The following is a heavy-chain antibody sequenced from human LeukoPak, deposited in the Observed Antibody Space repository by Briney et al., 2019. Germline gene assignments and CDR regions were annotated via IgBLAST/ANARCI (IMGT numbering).Heavy chain of an antibody. CDR1: GFXFSSHW. CDR3: ARGGATWCSF. Sequence: GGSLRLSCAASGFXFSSHWIHWVRQAPGKGLVWVSRINTDGSSTSYADSVKGRFTISRDNAKNTLFLQMNSLRAEDTAVYYCARGGATWCSFWGQGTLVTVSS. V-gene: IGHV3-74*01. J-gene: IGHJ4*02. CDR2: INTDGSST. D-gene: IGHD1-26*01.